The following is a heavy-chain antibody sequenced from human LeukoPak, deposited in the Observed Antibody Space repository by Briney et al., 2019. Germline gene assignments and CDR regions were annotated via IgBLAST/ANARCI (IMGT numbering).Heavy chain of an antibody. D-gene: IGHD3-22*01. CDR1: GFTFSSYG. Sequence: GGSLRLSCAASGFTFSSYGTHWVRQAPGKGLEWVAVISYDGSNKYYADSVKGRFTISRDNSKNTLYLQMNSLRAEDTAVYYCAKGYDSSGYYYFDYWGQGTLVTVSS. V-gene: IGHV3-30*18. CDR3: AKGYDSSGYYYFDY. J-gene: IGHJ4*02. CDR2: ISYDGSNK.